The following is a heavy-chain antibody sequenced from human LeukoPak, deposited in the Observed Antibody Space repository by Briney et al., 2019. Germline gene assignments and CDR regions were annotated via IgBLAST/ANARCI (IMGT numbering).Heavy chain of an antibody. V-gene: IGHV1-2*02. CDR3: ARDESYVVDTATGIDY. J-gene: IGHJ4*02. D-gene: IGHD5-18*01. CDR2: INPNSGGT. CDR1: GYTFTDYY. Sequence: ASVKVSCKASGYTFTDYYMHWVRQAPGQGLEWMGWINPNSGGTNYAQKFQGRVTMTRDTSISTAYMELSRLRSDDTAVYYCARDESYVVDTATGIDYWGQGTLVTVSS.